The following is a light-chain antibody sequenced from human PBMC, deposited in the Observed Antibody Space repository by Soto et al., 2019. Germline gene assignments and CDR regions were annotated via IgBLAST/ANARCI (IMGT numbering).Light chain of an antibody. Sequence: AIQMTQSPSSLSASVGDRVTITCRASQGIRNDLGWYQQKPGKAPKLLIYAASSLQSGVPSRFSGSASGTDFTLTISSLQPEDFASYYCLQDYKSPRTFGQGTKVEIK. J-gene: IGKJ1*01. V-gene: IGKV1-6*01. CDR2: AAS. CDR1: QGIRND. CDR3: LQDYKSPRT.